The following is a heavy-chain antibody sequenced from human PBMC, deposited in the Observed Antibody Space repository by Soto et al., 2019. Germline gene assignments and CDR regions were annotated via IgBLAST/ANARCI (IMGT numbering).Heavy chain of an antibody. CDR2: IIPIFGTA. Sequence: ASVKVSCKASGGTFSSYAISWVRQAPGQGLEWMGGIIPIFGTANYAQKFQGRVTITADKSTSTAYMELSSLRAEDTAVYYCAREETAWPLAYGLDVWGQGTTVTVSS. J-gene: IGHJ6*02. CDR3: AREETAWPLAYGLDV. CDR1: GGTFSSYA. V-gene: IGHV1-69*06. D-gene: IGHD2-21*02.